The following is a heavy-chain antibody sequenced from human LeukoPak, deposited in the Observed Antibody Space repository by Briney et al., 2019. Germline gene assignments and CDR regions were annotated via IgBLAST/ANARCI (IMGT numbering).Heavy chain of an antibody. V-gene: IGHV4-34*01. CDR2: INHSGST. CDR3: ARAPLYSSSWADY. D-gene: IGHD6-13*01. CDR1: GGSFSGYY. Sequence: PSETLSLTCAVYGGSFSGYYWSWIRQPPGKGLEWIGEINHSGSTNYNPSLKSRVTISVDTSKNQFSLKLSSVTAADTAVYYCARAPLYSSSWADYWGQGTLVTVSS. J-gene: IGHJ4*02.